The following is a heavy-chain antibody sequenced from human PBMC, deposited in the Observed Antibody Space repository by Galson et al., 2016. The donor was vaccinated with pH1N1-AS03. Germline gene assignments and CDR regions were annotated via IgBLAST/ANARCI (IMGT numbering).Heavy chain of an antibody. CDR2: IYYTEST. D-gene: IGHD1-26*01. J-gene: IGHJ4*02. CDR3: ARERYTSGNGRYLFDY. Sequence: ETLSLTCTVSGGSVTSDSYYWTWIRQPPGKGLEWIGYIYYTESTNYNPSLKSRVTISIDTSKNRFSLKLSSVSAADTAVYYCARERYTSGNGRYLFDYRGQGILVTVSS. CDR1: GGSVTSDSYY. V-gene: IGHV4-61*01.